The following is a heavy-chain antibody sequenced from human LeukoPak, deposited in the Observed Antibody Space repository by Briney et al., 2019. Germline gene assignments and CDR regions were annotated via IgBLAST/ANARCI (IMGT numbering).Heavy chain of an antibody. D-gene: IGHD4-23*01. CDR2: IYYSGST. CDR3: ARHTTVVPPHYFDY. CDR1: GGSISSYY. Sequence: SETLSLTCTVSGGSISSYYWSWIRQPPGKGLEWIGYIYYSGSTNYNPSLRSRVTISLDTSKNQISLKLSSVTAADTAVYYCARHTTVVPPHYFDYWGQGTLVTVSS. V-gene: IGHV4-59*08. J-gene: IGHJ4*02.